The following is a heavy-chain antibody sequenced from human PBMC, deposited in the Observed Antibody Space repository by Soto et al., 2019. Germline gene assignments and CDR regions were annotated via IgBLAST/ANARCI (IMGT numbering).Heavy chain of an antibody. J-gene: IGHJ4*02. CDR1: GFSLSNARMG. V-gene: IGHV2-26*01. Sequence: QVTLKESGPVLVKPTETLTLTCTVSGFSLSNARMGVSWIRQPPGKALEWLAHIFSNDEKSYSTSLKSRLTISKDTSKSQVVLTMTNMDPVDTATYYCARISGWPQIYYFDYWGQGTLVTVSS. CDR3: ARISGWPQIYYFDY. CDR2: IFSNDEK. D-gene: IGHD6-19*01.